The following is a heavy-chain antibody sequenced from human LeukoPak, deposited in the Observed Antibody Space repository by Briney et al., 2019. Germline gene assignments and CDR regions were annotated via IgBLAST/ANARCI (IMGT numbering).Heavy chain of an antibody. Sequence: NASETLSLTCAVSGYSISSGYYWGWIRQPPGKGLEWIGSIYHSGSTYYNPSLKSRVTISVDTSKNQFSLKLSSVPAADTAVYYCARSNYYALSWFDPWGQGTLVTVSA. J-gene: IGHJ5*02. D-gene: IGHD3-10*01. CDR2: IYHSGST. V-gene: IGHV4-38-2*01. CDR1: GYSISSGYY. CDR3: ARSNYYALSWFDP.